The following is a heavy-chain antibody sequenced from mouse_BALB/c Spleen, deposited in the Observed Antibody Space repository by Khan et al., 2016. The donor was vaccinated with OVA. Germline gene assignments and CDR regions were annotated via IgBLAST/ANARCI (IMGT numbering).Heavy chain of an antibody. Sequence: QMQLEESGPELKKPGETVKISCKASGYSFTNYGMNWVRQAPGKGLKWMGWINTYTGEPTYADDFKGRFAFSLETSASTAYLQINNLKNEDTATDYCASGGYWYFDVWGAGTTVTVSS. CDR3: ASGGYWYFDV. J-gene: IGHJ1*01. V-gene: IGHV9-3-1*01. D-gene: IGHD1-1*02. CDR2: INTYTGEP. CDR1: GYSFTNYG.